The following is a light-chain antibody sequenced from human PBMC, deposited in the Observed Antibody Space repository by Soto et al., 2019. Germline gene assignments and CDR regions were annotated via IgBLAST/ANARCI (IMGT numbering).Light chain of an antibody. CDR3: QQYNSYSLT. CDR1: QSISSS. CDR2: DAS. Sequence: QMTTSPSTLSAHVGDRITITCRTSQSISSSLAWYQQKPGKAPKLLIYDASSLESGVPSRFSGSGSGTEFTLTISSLQPDDFATYYCQQYNSYSLTFGQGTKVDIK. V-gene: IGKV1-5*01. J-gene: IGKJ1*01.